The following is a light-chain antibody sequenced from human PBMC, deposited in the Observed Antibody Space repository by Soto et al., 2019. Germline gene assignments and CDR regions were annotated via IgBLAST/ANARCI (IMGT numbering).Light chain of an antibody. CDR3: ATWDDSLSGVV. CDR1: SSNIGTNS. V-gene: IGLV1-44*01. J-gene: IGLJ3*02. CDR2: SNN. Sequence: QCVVTQPPSASGTPGQGVIISCSGRSSNIGTNSVNWYQQVPGTAPTLLIYSNNQRPSGVPDRFSGSKSGTSASLAISGLQSEDEADYYCATWDDSLSGVVFGGGTQLTVL.